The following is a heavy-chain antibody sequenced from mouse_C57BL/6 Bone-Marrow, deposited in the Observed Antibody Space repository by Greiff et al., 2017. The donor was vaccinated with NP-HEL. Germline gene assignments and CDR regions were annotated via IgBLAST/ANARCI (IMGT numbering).Heavy chain of an antibody. CDR3: ARMAYYGSSYDAMDY. J-gene: IGHJ4*01. CDR1: GYTFTSYG. Sequence: VQLQQSGAELARPGASVKLSCKASGYTFTSYGISWVKQRTGQGLEWIGEIYPRSGNTYYNEKLKGKATLNADKSSSTAYMELRSLTSEDSAVYFCARMAYYGSSYDAMDYWGQGTSVTVSS. V-gene: IGHV1-81*01. D-gene: IGHD1-1*01. CDR2: IYPRSGNT.